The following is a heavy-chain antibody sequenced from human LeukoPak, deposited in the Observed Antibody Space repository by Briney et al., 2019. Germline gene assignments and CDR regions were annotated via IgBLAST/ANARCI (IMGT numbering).Heavy chain of an antibody. Sequence: SETLSLTCTVSGGSISGSFWSWIRQPPGKGLEWIGYIYYSGSTNYHPSLKSRLTISVDTSKNQLSLQLSSVTAADTAVYYCARHINSGFDYWGQGTLVTVSS. J-gene: IGHJ4*02. CDR1: GGSISGSF. CDR2: IYYSGST. CDR3: ARHINSGFDY. D-gene: IGHD6-19*01. V-gene: IGHV4-59*08.